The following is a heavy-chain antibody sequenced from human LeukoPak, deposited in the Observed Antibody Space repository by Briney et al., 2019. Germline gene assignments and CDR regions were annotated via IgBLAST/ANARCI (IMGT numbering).Heavy chain of an antibody. Sequence: ASVKVSCKASGYTFTSYYMHWVRQAPGQGLEWMGIINPSGGSTSYAQKLQGRVTMTRDTSTSTVYMELSSLRSEDTAVYYCARRQTYYYDSSGYYLETWFDPWGQGTLVTVSS. CDR2: INPSGGST. V-gene: IGHV1-46*01. CDR1: GYTFTSYY. J-gene: IGHJ5*02. CDR3: ARRQTYYYDSSGYYLETWFDP. D-gene: IGHD3-22*01.